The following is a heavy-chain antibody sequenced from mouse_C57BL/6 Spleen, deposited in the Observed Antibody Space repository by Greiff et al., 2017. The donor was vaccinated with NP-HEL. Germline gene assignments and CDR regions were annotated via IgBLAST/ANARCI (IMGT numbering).Heavy chain of an antibody. D-gene: IGHD3-2*02. V-gene: IGHV1-82*01. CDR2: IYPGDGDT. Sequence: QVQLQQSGPELVKPGASVKISCKASGYAFSSSWMNWVKQRPGKGLEWIGRIYPGDGDTNYNGKFKGKATLTADKSSSTAYMQLSSLTSEDSAVSFCARQLRLLAMDYWGQGTSVTVSS. J-gene: IGHJ4*01. CDR3: ARQLRLLAMDY. CDR1: GYAFSSSW.